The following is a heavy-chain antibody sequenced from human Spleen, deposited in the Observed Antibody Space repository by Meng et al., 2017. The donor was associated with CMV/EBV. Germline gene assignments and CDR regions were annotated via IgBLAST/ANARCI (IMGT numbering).Heavy chain of an antibody. J-gene: IGHJ6*02. D-gene: IGHD2-2*02. Sequence: GESLKISCAASGFTFSSHWMHWVRQAPGKGLVWVSRINSYGSTTYADSVKGRFTISRDTAKNTLYLQMNSLRAEDTAMYYCAKGDVPAAIWNYYYGMDVWGQGTTVTVSS. CDR2: INSYGST. V-gene: IGHV3-74*01. CDR3: AKGDVPAAIWNYYYGMDV. CDR1: GFTFSSHW.